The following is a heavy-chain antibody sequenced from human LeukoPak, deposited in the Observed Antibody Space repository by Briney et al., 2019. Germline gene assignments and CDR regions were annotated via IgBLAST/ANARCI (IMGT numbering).Heavy chain of an antibody. Sequence: SETLSLTCTVSDGSISNYYWSWIRQPAGKGLEWIGRICVSGTTKYNPSPNPSLKSRVTMSVDTSKNQFSLKMYSVTAADTAVYYCARDRYDSVYNWFDPWGQGILVNVSS. CDR3: ARDRYDSVYNWFDP. V-gene: IGHV4-4*07. J-gene: IGHJ5*02. CDR1: DGSISNYY. D-gene: IGHD3-22*01. CDR2: ICVSGTT.